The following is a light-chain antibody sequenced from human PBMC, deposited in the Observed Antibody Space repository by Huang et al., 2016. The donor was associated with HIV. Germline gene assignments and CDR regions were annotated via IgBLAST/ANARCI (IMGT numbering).Light chain of an antibody. Sequence: DTVMTQTPATLSVSPGARATLSCRASQSVGSKLAWFQQKPGQAPRLLIHGASSRATGVPARFSGSGSGTEFTLTISSLQSEDFAVYYCQQYNSWPYTFGQGTKVEIK. J-gene: IGKJ2*01. CDR1: QSVGSK. CDR3: QQYNSWPYT. CDR2: GAS. V-gene: IGKV3-15*01.